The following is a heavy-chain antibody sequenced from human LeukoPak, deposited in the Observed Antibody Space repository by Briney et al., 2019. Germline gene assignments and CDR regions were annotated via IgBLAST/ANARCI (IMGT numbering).Heavy chain of an antibody. CDR1: GGTFSSYA. J-gene: IGHJ6*03. V-gene: IGHV1-69*05. CDR2: IIPIFGTA. Sequence: SVKVSCKASGGTFSSYAISWVRQAPGQGLEWMGGIIPIFGTANYAQKFQGRVTITTDESTSTAYMELSSLRSEDTAVYYCARGPRPYITTSGYMDVWGKGTTVTVSS. CDR3: ARGPRPYITTSGYMDV. D-gene: IGHD1-1*01.